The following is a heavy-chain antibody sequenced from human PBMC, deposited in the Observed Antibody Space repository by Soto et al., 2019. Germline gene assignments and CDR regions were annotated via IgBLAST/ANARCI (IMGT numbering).Heavy chain of an antibody. V-gene: IGHV3-23*01. J-gene: IGHJ5*02. Sequence: EVQLLESGGSLVQPGGSLRLSCAASGFTFSSYAMSWVRQAPGKGLEWVSAISGSGGSTYYADSVKGRFTISRDNSKNTLYLQMNSLRAEDTAVYYCDSRIVVVPAANLNNWFDPWGQGTLVTVSS. CDR2: ISGSGGST. D-gene: IGHD2-2*01. CDR1: GFTFSSYA. CDR3: DSRIVVVPAANLNNWFDP.